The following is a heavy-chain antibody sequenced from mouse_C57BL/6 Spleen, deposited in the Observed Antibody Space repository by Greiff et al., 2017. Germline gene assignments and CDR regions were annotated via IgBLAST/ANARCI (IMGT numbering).Heavy chain of an antibody. V-gene: IGHV1-15*01. J-gene: IGHJ3*01. D-gene: IGHD2-1*01. CDR1: GYTFTDYE. CDR3: TRGGNLAWYAY. CDR2: IDPETGGT. Sequence: QVQLQQSGAELVRPGASVTLSCKASGYTFTDYEMHWVKQTPVHGLEWIGAIDPETGGTAYNQKFKGKAILTADKSSSTAYMELRSLTSEDSAVYYCTRGGNLAWYAYWGQGTLVTVAA.